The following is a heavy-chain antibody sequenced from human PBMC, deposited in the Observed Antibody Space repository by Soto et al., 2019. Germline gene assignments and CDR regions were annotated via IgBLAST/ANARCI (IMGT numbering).Heavy chain of an antibody. CDR3: ARVLFGRGNWFDP. D-gene: IGHD3-3*01. J-gene: IGHJ5*02. Sequence: SETLSLTCAVSGGSISSGGYSWSWIRQPPGKGLEWIGYIYHSGSTNYNPSLKSRVTISVDTSKNQFSLKLSSVTAADKAVYYCARVLFGRGNWFDPWGQGTLVTVSS. V-gene: IGHV4-30-2*01. CDR2: IYHSGST. CDR1: GGSISSGGYS.